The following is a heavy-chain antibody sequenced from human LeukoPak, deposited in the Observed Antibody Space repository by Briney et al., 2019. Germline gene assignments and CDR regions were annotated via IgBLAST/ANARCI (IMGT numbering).Heavy chain of an antibody. CDR3: ARAWGDSSSWYRRGFRWFDP. J-gene: IGHJ5*02. D-gene: IGHD6-13*01. CDR2: IYYSGST. Sequence: AGGSLRLSCAASGFTFSSYEMNWVRQAPGKGLEWIGSIYYSGSTYYNPSLKSRVTISVDTSKNQFSLKLSSVTAADTAVYYCARAWGDSSSWYRRGFRWFDPWGQGTLVTVSS. CDR1: GFTFSSYE. V-gene: IGHV4-39*07.